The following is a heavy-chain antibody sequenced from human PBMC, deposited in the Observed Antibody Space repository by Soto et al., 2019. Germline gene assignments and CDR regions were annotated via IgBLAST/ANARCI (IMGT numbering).Heavy chain of an antibody. D-gene: IGHD6-19*01. CDR2: ISGSGGST. CDR3: AKEGGYRSGCETIDY. Sequence: EVQLLESGGGLVQPGGSLRLSCAASGFTFSSYAMSWVRQAPGKGLEWVSAISGSGGSTYYADSVKGRFTISRDNSKKTLYLQMIGLRAEDPAVYYCAKEGGYRSGCETIDYWGQGTLVTVSS. CDR1: GFTFSSYA. J-gene: IGHJ4*02. V-gene: IGHV3-23*01.